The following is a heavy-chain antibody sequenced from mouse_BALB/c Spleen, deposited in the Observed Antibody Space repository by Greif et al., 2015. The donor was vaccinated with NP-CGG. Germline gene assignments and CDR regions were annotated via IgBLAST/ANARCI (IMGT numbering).Heavy chain of an antibody. Sequence: LQQSGSELVRPGASVKLSCKASGYTFTSYWMHWVKQRPGQGLEWIGNIYPGSGSTNYDEKFKSKATLTVDTSSSTAYMQLSSLTSEDSAVYYCTRSPLHYYGSYAMDYWGQGTSVTVSS. V-gene: IGHV1S22*01. CDR3: TRSPLHYYGSYAMDY. J-gene: IGHJ4*01. CDR1: GYTFTSYW. CDR2: IYPGSGST. D-gene: IGHD1-2*01.